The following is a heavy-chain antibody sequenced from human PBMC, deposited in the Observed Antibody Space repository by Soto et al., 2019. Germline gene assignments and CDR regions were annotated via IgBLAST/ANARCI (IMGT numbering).Heavy chain of an antibody. CDR1: GFSLTTYGVA. CDR3: AHSPVAAYSYDSYCFDY. CDR2: IYWDHDK. D-gene: IGHD3-22*01. Sequence: SGPTLVNPTQTLTLTCTFSGFSLTTYGVAVGWIRQPPGKALEWLALIYWDHDKRYSPSLKSRLTITKDTSKNEVVLTIFNIDPVDTATYYCAHSPVAAYSYDSYCFDYWGQGTLVTVSS. J-gene: IGHJ4*02. V-gene: IGHV2-5*02.